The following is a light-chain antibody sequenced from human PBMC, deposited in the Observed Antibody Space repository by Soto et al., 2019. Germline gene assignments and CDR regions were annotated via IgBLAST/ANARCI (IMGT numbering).Light chain of an antibody. Sequence: EIVLTQSPGSLSLSPGERATLSCRASQSVSSTFFAWYQQRPGQAPRLLMYGASSRATGIPARFCGSGSGTDSTLTISRLQAEEFGVYYCQQFEGSVTFGQGTKVEIK. CDR1: QSVSSTF. CDR3: QQFEGSVT. CDR2: GAS. V-gene: IGKV3-20*01. J-gene: IGKJ1*01.